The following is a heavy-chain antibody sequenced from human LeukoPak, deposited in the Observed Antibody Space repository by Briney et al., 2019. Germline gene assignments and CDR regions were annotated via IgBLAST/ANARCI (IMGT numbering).Heavy chain of an antibody. V-gene: IGHV3-23*01. J-gene: IGHJ4*02. Sequence: GGSLRLSCAASGFTFSSYAMSWARQAPGKGLEWVSAISGSGGSTYYADSVKGRFTISRDNSKNTLYLQMNSLRAEDTAVYYCAKAPYYYDSSGYYSAYWGQGTLVTVSS. CDR2: ISGSGGST. CDR1: GFTFSSYA. CDR3: AKAPYYYDSSGYYSAY. D-gene: IGHD3-22*01.